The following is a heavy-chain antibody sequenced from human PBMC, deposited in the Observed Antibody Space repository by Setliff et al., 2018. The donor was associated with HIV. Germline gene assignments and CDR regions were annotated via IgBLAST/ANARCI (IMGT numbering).Heavy chain of an antibody. D-gene: IGHD5-12*01. V-gene: IGHV3-48*01. Sequence: PGGSLRLSCAASGFTFSSYWMTWVRQAPGKGLEWVSYISSSSSTIYHADSVKGRFTISRDNAKNSLYLQMNSLRAEDTAVYYCARVVGYSGYDFGYMDVWGKGTTVTVSS. J-gene: IGHJ6*03. CDR2: ISSSSSTI. CDR3: ARVVGYSGYDFGYMDV. CDR1: GFTFSSYW.